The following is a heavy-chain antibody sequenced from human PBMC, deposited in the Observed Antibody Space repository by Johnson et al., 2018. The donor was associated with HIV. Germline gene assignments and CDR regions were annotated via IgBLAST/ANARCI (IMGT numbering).Heavy chain of an antibody. CDR2: ISYDGSNK. J-gene: IGHJ3*02. CDR1: GFTFSSYA. D-gene: IGHD1-7*01. CDR3: TTERNWNSVPDVDAFDI. V-gene: IGHV3-30*04. Sequence: QVQLVESGGGVVQPGRSLRLSCAASGFTFSSYAMHWVRQAPGKGLEWVAVISYDGSNKYYVDSVKGRFTISRANSKNTLYLQMNSLKTEDTAVYYCTTERNWNSVPDVDAFDIWGQGTMVTVSS.